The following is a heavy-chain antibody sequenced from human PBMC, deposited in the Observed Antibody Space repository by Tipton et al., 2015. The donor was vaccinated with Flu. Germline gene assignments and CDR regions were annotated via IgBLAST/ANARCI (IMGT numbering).Heavy chain of an antibody. CDR1: GDSVSSNSAA. D-gene: IGHD3-22*01. CDR2: TYYRSKWYN. Sequence: GLVKPSQTLSLTCAISGDSVSSNSAAWNWIRQSPSRGLEWLGRTYYRSKWYNDYAVSVKSRISINPDTSKKQFSLQLNSVTPEDTAVYYCARGRRITMIVVVPRWGAFDIWGQGTMVTVSS. V-gene: IGHV6-1*01. J-gene: IGHJ3*02. CDR3: ARGRRITMIVVVPRWGAFDI.